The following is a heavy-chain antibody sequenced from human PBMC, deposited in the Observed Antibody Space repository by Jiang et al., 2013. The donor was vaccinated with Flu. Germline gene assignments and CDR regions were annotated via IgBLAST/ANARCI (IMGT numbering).Heavy chain of an antibody. D-gene: IGHD1-20*01. J-gene: IGHJ4*02. Sequence: GAEVKKPGQSLKISCKGSGYRFSSYWLGWVRQKPGKGLEWMGIIYPGDSDSRYIPSFQGHVTISADKSISTAYLQWSSLKASDTAMYYCARPITGTSLEYYFDYWGQGTLGHRLL. V-gene: IGHV5-51*01. CDR2: IYPGDSDS. CDR3: ARPITGTSLEYYFDY. CDR1: GYRFSSYW.